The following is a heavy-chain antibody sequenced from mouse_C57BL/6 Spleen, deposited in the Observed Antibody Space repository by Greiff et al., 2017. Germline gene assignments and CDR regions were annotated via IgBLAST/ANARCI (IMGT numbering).Heavy chain of an antibody. CDR3: ARHGATVVERVPYAMDY. J-gene: IGHJ4*01. D-gene: IGHD1-1*01. CDR2: ISNLAYSI. Sequence: EVQLVESGGGLVQPGGSLKLSCAASGFTFSDYGMAWVRQAPRKGPEWVAFISNLAYSIYYADTVTGRFTISRENAKNTLYLEMSSLRSEDTAMYYCARHGATVVERVPYAMDYWGQGTSVTVSS. CDR1: GFTFSDYG. V-gene: IGHV5-15*01.